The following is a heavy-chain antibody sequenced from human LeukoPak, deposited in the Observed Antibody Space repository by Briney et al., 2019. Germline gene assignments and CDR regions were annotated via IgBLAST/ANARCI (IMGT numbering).Heavy chain of an antibody. V-gene: IGHV3-33*01. J-gene: IGHJ4*02. CDR2: IWYDGSNK. CDR1: GFTFSSYG. D-gene: IGHD3-22*01. CDR3: ARGFTYYESSGQVPFDY. Sequence: GGSLRLSCAASGFTFSSYGMHWVRQAPGKGLEWVAVIWYDGSNKYYADSVRGRFTISRDNAKNSLYLQMNSLRAEDTAVYYCARGFTYYESSGQVPFDYWGQGTLVTVSS.